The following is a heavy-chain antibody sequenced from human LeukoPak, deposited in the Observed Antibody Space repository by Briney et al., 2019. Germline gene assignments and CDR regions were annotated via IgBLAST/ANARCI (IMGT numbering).Heavy chain of an antibody. CDR1: VGSISTYY. Sequence: SETLSLTCTVSVGSISTYYWSWIRQPPGKGLEWIGYIYYSGSTNYNPSLKSRVTISVDTSKNQFSLKLSSVTAADTAVYYCARKSRGYTYWYFDLWGRGTLVTVSS. CDR2: IYYSGST. D-gene: IGHD6-25*01. V-gene: IGHV4-59*12. CDR3: ARKSRGYTYWYFDL. J-gene: IGHJ2*01.